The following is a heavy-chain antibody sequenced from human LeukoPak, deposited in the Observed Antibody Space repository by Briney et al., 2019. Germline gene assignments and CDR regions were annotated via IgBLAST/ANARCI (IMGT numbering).Heavy chain of an antibody. V-gene: IGHV4-39*01. J-gene: IGHJ3*02. CDR3: ARPYYYDSSGYYFHDAFDI. Sequence: SETLSLTCTVSGGSISSSSYYWGWSRQPPGKGLEWIGSIYYSWSTYYNPSLKSRVTISVDTSKNQFSLKLSSVTAADTAVYYCARPYYYDSSGYYFHDAFDIWGQGTMVTVSS. D-gene: IGHD3-22*01. CDR1: GGSISSSSYY. CDR2: IYYSWST.